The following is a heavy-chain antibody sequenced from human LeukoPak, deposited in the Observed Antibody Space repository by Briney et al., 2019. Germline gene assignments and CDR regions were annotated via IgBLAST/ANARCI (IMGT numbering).Heavy chain of an antibody. J-gene: IGHJ4*02. CDR2: IYYSGST. CDR3: AREAPPPLVGEGY. D-gene: IGHD2-2*01. Sequence: PSETLSLTCTVSGGSISSYYWSWIRQPPGKGLEWIGYIYYSGSTYYNPSLKSRVTISVDTSKNQFSLKLSSVTAADTAVYYCAREAPPPLVGEGYWGQGTLVTVSS. V-gene: IGHV4-59*12. CDR1: GGSISSYY.